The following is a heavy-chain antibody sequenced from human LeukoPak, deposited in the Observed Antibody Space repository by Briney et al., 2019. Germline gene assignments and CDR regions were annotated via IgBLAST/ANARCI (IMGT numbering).Heavy chain of an antibody. V-gene: IGHV3-7*01. Sequence: GVSLRLSCAASGFTFNSYWMTWVRQAPGKGLEWVANLNPEGSHKFYADSVKGHFTISRDNAENSVFLQMNSLRAEDTAFYYCARDAYDDSSESWGQGTLVTVSS. D-gene: IGHD3-3*01. CDR1: GFTFNSYW. CDR2: LNPEGSHK. J-gene: IGHJ5*02. CDR3: ARDAYDDSSES.